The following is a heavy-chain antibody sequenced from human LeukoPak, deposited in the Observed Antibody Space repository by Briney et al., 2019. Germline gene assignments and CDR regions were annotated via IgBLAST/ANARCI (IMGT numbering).Heavy chain of an antibody. V-gene: IGHV3-15*01. J-gene: IGHJ4*02. CDR2: IKSKTDGGTT. CDR3: LLVFRYSRAGRDFDY. CDR1: GFTFSNAW. Sequence: KLGGSLGLSCAASGFTFSNAWMSWVRQAPGKGLEWVGRIKSKTDGGTTDYAAPVKGRFTISRDDSKNTLYLQMNSLKTEDTAVYYCLLVFRYSRAGRDFDYWGQGTLVTVSS. D-gene: IGHD6-13*01.